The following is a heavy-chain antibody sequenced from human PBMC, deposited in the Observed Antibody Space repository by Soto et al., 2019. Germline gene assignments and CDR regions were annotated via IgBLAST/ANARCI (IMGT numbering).Heavy chain of an antibody. CDR3: AKDQQDYYDSSGYYLDAFDI. D-gene: IGHD3-22*01. J-gene: IGHJ3*02. CDR2: ISGGGGNT. V-gene: IGHV3-23*01. CDR1: GLTFKSHD. Sequence: PGGSLRLSCAGSGLTFKSHDMSWVRQAPGKGLEWVSGISGGGGNTYYADSVKGRFTISRVNAKNSLYLQMNSLRAEDTAVYYCAKDQQDYYDSSGYYLDAFDIWGQGTTVTVSS.